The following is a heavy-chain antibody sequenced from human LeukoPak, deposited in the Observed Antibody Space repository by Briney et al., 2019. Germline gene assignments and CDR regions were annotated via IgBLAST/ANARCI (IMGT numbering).Heavy chain of an antibody. CDR3: AGRLWRRDGYNLSAFGI. CDR1: SGSISSYY. D-gene: IGHD5-24*01. V-gene: IGHV4-59*01. J-gene: IGHJ3*02. Sequence: KPSETLSLTCTVSSGSISSYYWNWIRQPPGKGLEWIGYIYYSGSTNYNPSLKSRVTISVDTSKNQLSLKLSSVTAADTAVYYCAGRLWRRDGYNLSAFGIWGQGTMVTVSS. CDR2: IYYSGST.